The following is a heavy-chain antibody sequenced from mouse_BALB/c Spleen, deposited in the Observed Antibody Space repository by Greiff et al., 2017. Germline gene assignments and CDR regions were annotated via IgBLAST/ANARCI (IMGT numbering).Heavy chain of an antibody. V-gene: IGHV3-6*02. CDR2: ISYDGSN. CDR3: AREGYGYDGGFAY. CDR1: GYSITSGYY. J-gene: IGHJ3*01. Sequence: ESGPGLVKPSQSLSLTCSVTGYSITSGYYWNWIRQFPGNKLEWMGYISYDGSNNYNPSLKNRIPITRDTSKNQFFLKLNSVTTEDTATYYCAREGYGYDGGFAYWGQGTLVTVSA. D-gene: IGHD2-2*01.